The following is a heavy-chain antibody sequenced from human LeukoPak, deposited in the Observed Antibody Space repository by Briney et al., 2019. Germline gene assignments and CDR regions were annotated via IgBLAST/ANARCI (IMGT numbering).Heavy chain of an antibody. Sequence: GGSLRLSCAASGFTFSSYEMNWVRQAPGKGLEWVSYISSSGSTIYYADSVKGRFTISRDNAKNSLYLQMNSLIADDTAVYYCARDRDLGVVTPWCDYWGQGVLVTVSS. CDR3: ARDRDLGVVTPWCDY. D-gene: IGHD2-2*01. J-gene: IGHJ4*02. V-gene: IGHV3-48*03. CDR1: GFTFSSYE. CDR2: ISSSGSTI.